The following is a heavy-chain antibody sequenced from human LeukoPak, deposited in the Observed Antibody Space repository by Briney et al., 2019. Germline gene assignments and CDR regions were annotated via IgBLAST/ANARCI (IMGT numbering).Heavy chain of an antibody. CDR2: INPNSGGT. CDR3: ARDSRRGYYYGSGSYYFFDY. J-gene: IGHJ4*02. Sequence: ASVKVSCKASGYTFTGYYMHWVRQAPGQGLEWMGWINPNSGGTNYAQKFQGWVTMTRDTSISTAYMELSRLRSDDTAVYYCARDSRRGYYYGSGSYYFFDYWGQGTLVTVSS. D-gene: IGHD3-10*01. CDR1: GYTFTGYY. V-gene: IGHV1-2*04.